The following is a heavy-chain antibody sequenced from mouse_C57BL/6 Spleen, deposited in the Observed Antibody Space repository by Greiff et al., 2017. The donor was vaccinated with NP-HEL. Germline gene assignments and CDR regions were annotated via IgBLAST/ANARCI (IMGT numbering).Heavy chain of an antibody. CDR2: IDPENGDT. CDR3: TRQLWYFDY. V-gene: IGHV14-4*01. Sequence: VQLQQSGAELVRPGASVKLSCTASGFNIKDDYMHWVKQRPEQGLEWIGWIDPENGDTEYASKFQGKATITADTSSNTAYLQLSSLTSEDTAVYYCTRQLWYFDYWGQGTTLTVSS. CDR1: GFNIKDDY. J-gene: IGHJ2*01. D-gene: IGHD3-2*01.